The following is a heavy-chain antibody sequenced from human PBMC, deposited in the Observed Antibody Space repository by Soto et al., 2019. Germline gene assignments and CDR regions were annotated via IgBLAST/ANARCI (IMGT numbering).Heavy chain of an antibody. V-gene: IGHV4-61*01. D-gene: IGHD5-12*01. CDR1: GGSVSSGSYC. CDR3: ARDSGGSAREFDY. Sequence: SETLSLTCTVSGGSVSSGSYCWSWIRQPPGKGLEWIGYIYYSGSTNYNPSLKSRVTISVDTSKNQFSLKLSSVTAADTAVYYCARDSGGSAREFDYWGQGTLVTVSS. CDR2: IYYSGST. J-gene: IGHJ4*02.